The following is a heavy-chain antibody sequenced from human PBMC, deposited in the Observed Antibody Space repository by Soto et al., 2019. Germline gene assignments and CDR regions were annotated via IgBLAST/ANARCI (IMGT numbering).Heavy chain of an antibody. CDR1: GFTFANYA. V-gene: IGHV3-23*01. CDR2: ISASGRDT. D-gene: IGHD6-19*01. CDR3: AKGKTTGWFYFDY. J-gene: IGHJ4*02. Sequence: PGGSLRLACRASGFTFANYAMSWVRQAPGKGLEWVAGISASGRDTYFADSVKDRFTISRDSSKNTLYLQMNSLRAEDTATYYCAKGKTTGWFYFDYWGQGTLVTVSS.